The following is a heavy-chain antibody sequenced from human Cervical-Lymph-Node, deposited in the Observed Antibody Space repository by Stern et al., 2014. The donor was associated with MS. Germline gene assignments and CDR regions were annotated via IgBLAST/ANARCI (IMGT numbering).Heavy chain of an antibody. V-gene: IGHV1-18*01. CDR3: ARDRNSWSLMTGTAFDY. CDR1: GYSFSSYG. J-gene: IGHJ4*02. CDR2: ISAYNGNN. D-gene: IGHD3-9*01. Sequence: QVQLVQSGAEVETPGASVQVSCRTSGYSFSSYGITWVRQAPGQGLEWVGWISAYNGNNNYAAKVQGRVTMTRDPSTNTAYMELRSLRSDDTAVYYCARDRNSWSLMTGTAFDYWGQGTLVTVSS.